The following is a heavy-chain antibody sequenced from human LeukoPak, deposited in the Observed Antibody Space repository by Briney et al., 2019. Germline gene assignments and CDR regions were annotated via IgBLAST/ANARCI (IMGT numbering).Heavy chain of an antibody. J-gene: IGHJ3*02. V-gene: IGHV3-30-3*01. CDR3: ARVYYYDSSNAFDI. D-gene: IGHD3-22*01. CDR2: ISSDGSND. Sequence: PGGSLRLSCAASGFTFSSYAMHWVRQAPGKGLEWVAVISSDGSNDYYADSVKGRFTISRDNSKNTLYLQMSSLRPEDTAVYYCARVYYYDSSNAFDIWGQGTMVTVSS. CDR1: GFTFSSYA.